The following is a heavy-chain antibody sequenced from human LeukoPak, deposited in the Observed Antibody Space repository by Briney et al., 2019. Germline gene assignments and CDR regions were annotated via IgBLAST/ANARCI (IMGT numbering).Heavy chain of an antibody. CDR3: ARRWPARDTVMVSTMIKWYFDL. J-gene: IGHJ2*01. V-gene: IGHV3-64*01. CDR1: GFTFSSYA. D-gene: IGHD5-18*01. CDR2: INSNGGSK. Sequence: GGSLRLSCAASGFTFSSYAMHWVRQAPGKGLEYVSGINSNGGSKYYTNSVKGRFTISRDNSKNTLYLQMGILRAEDMAVYYCARRWPARDTVMVSTMIKWYFDLWGRGTLVTVSS.